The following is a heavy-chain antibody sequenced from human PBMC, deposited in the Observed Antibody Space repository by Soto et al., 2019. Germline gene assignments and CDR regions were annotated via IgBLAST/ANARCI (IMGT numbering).Heavy chain of an antibody. Sequence: SPRLSCAASGFTFSSYGMHWVRQAPGKGLEWVAVISYDGSNKYYADSVKGRFTISRDNSKNTLYLQMNSLRAEDTAVYYCAKGLAKRYCSSTSCLGSFDYWGQGTLVTVSS. V-gene: IGHV3-30*18. CDR3: AKGLAKRYCSSTSCLGSFDY. CDR1: GFTFSSYG. J-gene: IGHJ4*02. D-gene: IGHD2-2*01. CDR2: ISYDGSNK.